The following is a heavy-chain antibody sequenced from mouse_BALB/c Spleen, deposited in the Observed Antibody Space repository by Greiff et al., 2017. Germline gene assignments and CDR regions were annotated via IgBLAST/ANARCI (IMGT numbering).Heavy chain of an antibody. CDR2: ISSGSSTI. J-gene: IGHJ3*01. D-gene: IGHD2-10*02. CDR3: ARGYGNYAWFAY. V-gene: IGHV5-17*02. Sequence: EVQLVESGGGLVQPGGSRKLSCAASGFTFSSFGMHWVRQAPEKGLEWVAYISSGSSTIYYADTVKGRFTISRDNPKNTLFLQMTSLRSEDTAMYYCARGYGNYAWFAYWGQGTLVTVSA. CDR1: GFTFSSFG.